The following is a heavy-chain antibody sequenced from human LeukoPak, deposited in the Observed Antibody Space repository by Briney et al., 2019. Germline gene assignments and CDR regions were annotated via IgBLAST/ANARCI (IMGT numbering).Heavy chain of an antibody. J-gene: IGHJ1*01. V-gene: IGHV4-4*07. CDR2: IYTSGST. Sequence: SETLSLTCTVSGGSISSYYWSWIRQPAGKGLEWIGRIYTSGSTYYNPSLKSRVTISVDTSKNQFSLKLSSVTAADTAVYYCATSITMVRGAIEYFQHWGQGTLVTVSS. D-gene: IGHD3-10*01. CDR1: GGSISSYY. CDR3: ATSITMVRGAIEYFQH.